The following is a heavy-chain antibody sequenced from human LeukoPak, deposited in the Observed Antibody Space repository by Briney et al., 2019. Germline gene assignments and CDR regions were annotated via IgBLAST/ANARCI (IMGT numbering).Heavy chain of an antibody. D-gene: IGHD3-22*01. CDR2: INWNGGST. CDR3: ARDRYYYDSSGYYYTVGDYFDY. J-gene: IGHJ4*02. V-gene: IGHV3-20*04. Sequence: PGGSLRLSCAASGFTFDDYGMSWVRQAPGKGLEWVSGINWNGGSTGYADSVRGRFTISRDNGKNSLYLQMNSLRAEDTALYYCARDRYYYDSSGYYYTVGDYFDYWGQGTLVTVSS. CDR1: GFTFDDYG.